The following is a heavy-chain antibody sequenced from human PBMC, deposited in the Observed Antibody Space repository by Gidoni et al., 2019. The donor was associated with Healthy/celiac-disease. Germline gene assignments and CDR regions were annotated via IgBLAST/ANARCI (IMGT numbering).Heavy chain of an antibody. CDR1: GFTFSSYA. CDR3: AKDLSGWGYYGMDV. D-gene: IGHD6-19*01. J-gene: IGHJ6*02. CDR2: ISGSGGST. V-gene: IGHV3-23*01. Sequence: EVQLLESGGGLVQPGGSLRPSCAASGFTFSSYALCWVRQAPGNGLEWVSAISGSGGSTYYADSVKGRFTISRDNSKNTLYLQMNSLRAEDTAVYYCAKDLSGWGYYGMDVWGQGTTVTVSS.